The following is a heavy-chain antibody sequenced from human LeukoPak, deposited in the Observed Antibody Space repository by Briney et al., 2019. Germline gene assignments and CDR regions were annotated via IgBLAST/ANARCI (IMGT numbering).Heavy chain of an antibody. Sequence: SETLSLTCTVSGGSISSYYWSWIRQPPGKGLEWIGYIYYSGSTNYNPSLKSRVTVSVDTSKSQFSLKLSSVTAADTAVYYCARGTIFGVVTYYFDYWGQGTLVTVSS. J-gene: IGHJ4*02. V-gene: IGHV4-59*01. CDR2: IYYSGST. CDR3: ARGTIFGVVTYYFDY. D-gene: IGHD3-3*01. CDR1: GGSISSYY.